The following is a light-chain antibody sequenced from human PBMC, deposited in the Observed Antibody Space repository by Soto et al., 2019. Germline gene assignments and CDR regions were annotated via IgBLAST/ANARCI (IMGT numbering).Light chain of an antibody. CDR1: QSISSC. J-gene: IGKJ1*01. CDR3: REYSLWT. V-gene: IGKV1-5*03. CDR2: RAS. Sequence: DIQMTQSPSTLSASVGDRVTITCRASQSISSCLAWYQQKPGKAPKLLIYRASTLESGVPSRFRGSGSGTELTLTISSLQPDEFASYYCREYSLWTFGQGTKVEIK.